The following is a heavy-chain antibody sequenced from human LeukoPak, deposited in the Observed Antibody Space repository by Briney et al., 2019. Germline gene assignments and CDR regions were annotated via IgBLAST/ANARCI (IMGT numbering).Heavy chain of an antibody. Sequence: ASVKVSCKASGFTXTTYYIHWVRQAPGQGLEWMGWINPNSGGTNYAQRFQGRVTMTRDTSITTAYMELSRLRSDDTAVYYCASPWGRWFGELIWYFDLWGRGTLVTVSS. CDR2: INPNSGGT. CDR3: ASPWGRWFGELIWYFDL. J-gene: IGHJ2*01. D-gene: IGHD3-10*01. V-gene: IGHV1-2*02. CDR1: GFTXTTYY.